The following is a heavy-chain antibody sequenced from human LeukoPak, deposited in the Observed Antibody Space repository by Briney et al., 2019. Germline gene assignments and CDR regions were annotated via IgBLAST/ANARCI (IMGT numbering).Heavy chain of an antibody. D-gene: IGHD1-1*01. Sequence: GGSLRLSCAASGFTFSSYAMNWVRQPPGKWLEWVSAISGGGGNTYYADSLKGRFTISRDNTKNTLYLQMNSLRAEDTAVYYCAKEGTGTTSVTSAFDHWGQGILVTVST. CDR1: GFTFSSYA. CDR3: AKEGTGTTSVTSAFDH. V-gene: IGHV3-23*01. J-gene: IGHJ4*02. CDR2: ISGGGGNT.